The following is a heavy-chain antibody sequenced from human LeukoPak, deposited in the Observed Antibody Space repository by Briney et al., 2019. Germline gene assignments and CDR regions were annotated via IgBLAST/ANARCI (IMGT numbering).Heavy chain of an antibody. CDR1: GFIVSDNY. CDR2: IYRSGGT. Sequence: GGSLRLSCAASGFIVSDNYVSWVRQAPGKGLEWVSVIYRSGGTFYSDSVKGRFTISRDYSKNTMYLQMNNLRADDTAVYYCARDSSGPAFWGQGTLVTVSS. CDR3: ARDSSGPAF. V-gene: IGHV3-53*01. D-gene: IGHD3-22*01. J-gene: IGHJ4*02.